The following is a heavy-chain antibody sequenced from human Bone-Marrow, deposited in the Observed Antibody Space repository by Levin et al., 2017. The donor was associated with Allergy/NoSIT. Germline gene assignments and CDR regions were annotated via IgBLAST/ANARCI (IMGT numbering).Heavy chain of an antibody. Sequence: KPSETLSLTCAISGDSVSSRSAGWNWIRQSPSRGLEWLGRTYYRSQWYYDYAVSVKSRTSIKIDTSKNQFSLQLNSVTAEDTAVYYCARGGRGSEMYLDVWGQGTTVTVSS. J-gene: IGHJ6*02. CDR3: ARGGRGSEMYLDV. V-gene: IGHV6-1*01. CDR2: TYYRSQWYY. D-gene: IGHD3-10*01. CDR1: GDSVSSRSAG.